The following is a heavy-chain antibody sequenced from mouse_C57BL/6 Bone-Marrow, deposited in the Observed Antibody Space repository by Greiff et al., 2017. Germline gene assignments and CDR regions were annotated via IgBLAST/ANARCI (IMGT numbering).Heavy chain of an antibody. Sequence: EVKLMESGPGLVKPSQSLSLTCSVTGYSITSGYYWNWIRQFPGNKLEWMGYISYDGSNNYNPSLKNRISITRDTSTNQFFLKLNSVTTEDTATYYCAREGLYYGSDYAMDYWGQGTSVTVSS. J-gene: IGHJ4*01. CDR3: AREGLYYGSDYAMDY. CDR2: ISYDGSN. CDR1: GYSITSGYY. D-gene: IGHD1-1*01. V-gene: IGHV3-6*01.